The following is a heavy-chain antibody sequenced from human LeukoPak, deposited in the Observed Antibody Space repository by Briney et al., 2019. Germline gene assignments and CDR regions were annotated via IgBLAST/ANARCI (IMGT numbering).Heavy chain of an antibody. CDR1: GFTFDDYA. CDR2: ISWNSGSI. D-gene: IGHD2-2*01. CDR3: AKDGDTYPF. Sequence: AGGSLRLSCAASGFTFDDYAMRWVRQAPGKGLEWVSGISWNSGSIGYADSVKGRFTISRDNAKNSLYLQMNSLRAEDTALYYCAKDGDTYPFWGQGTLVTVSS. V-gene: IGHV3-9*01. J-gene: IGHJ4*02.